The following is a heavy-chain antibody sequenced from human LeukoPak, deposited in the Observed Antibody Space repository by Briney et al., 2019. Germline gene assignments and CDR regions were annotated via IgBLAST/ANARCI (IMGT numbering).Heavy chain of an antibody. Sequence: ASVKVSCKASGYTFTGYYMHWVRQAPGQRLEWMGWINVANGNTKYSQEFQGRVTISRDTSASTVYMELSSLKSEDMAVYYCARDRAGTYMDVWGKGTTVTVSS. CDR3: ARDRAGTYMDV. CDR2: INVANGNT. V-gene: IGHV1-3*03. CDR1: GYTFTGYY. J-gene: IGHJ6*03. D-gene: IGHD1-14*01.